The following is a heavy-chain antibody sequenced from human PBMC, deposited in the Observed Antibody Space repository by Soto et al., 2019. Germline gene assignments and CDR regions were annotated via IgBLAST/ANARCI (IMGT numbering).Heavy chain of an antibody. Sequence: QVHLVQSGAEVKKPGASVKVSCQASGYAFTTYGITWVRQAPGQGLEWMGWISAHNGNTNSAQKLQGRVTVTRDTSPSPAYMELRSLRSDDTAVYYCARGRYGDYWGQGALVTVSS. CDR2: ISAHNGNT. CDR3: ARGRYGDY. V-gene: IGHV1-18*01. D-gene: IGHD1-1*01. CDR1: GYAFTTYG. J-gene: IGHJ4*02.